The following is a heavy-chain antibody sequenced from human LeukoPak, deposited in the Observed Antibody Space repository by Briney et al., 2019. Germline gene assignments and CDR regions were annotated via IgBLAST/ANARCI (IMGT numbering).Heavy chain of an antibody. J-gene: IGHJ6*04. Sequence: PSETLSLTCTVSGGSISSSSYYWGWIRQPPGKGLEWIGSIYYSGSTYYNPSLKSRVTISVDTSKNQFSLKLSSVTAADTAVYYCARVPGRGYRFYDVWGKGTTVTVSS. CDR3: ARVPGRGYRFYDV. D-gene: IGHD5-12*01. CDR1: GGSISSSSYY. V-gene: IGHV4-39*07. CDR2: IYYSGST.